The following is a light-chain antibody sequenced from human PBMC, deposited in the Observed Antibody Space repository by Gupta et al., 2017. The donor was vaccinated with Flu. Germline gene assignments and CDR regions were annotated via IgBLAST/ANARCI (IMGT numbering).Light chain of an antibody. Sequence: VLTQSPAVLSVSPGQSATLSCRASQGVGDNLAWYQEKPGQAPRLLIYGASTRATGIPARFSGSGSGKDLTLTINSRQSDDFAIYYCQQYEDWPPWTFGQGTRIEIK. J-gene: IGKJ1*01. V-gene: IGKV3-15*01. CDR3: QQYEDWPPWT. CDR1: QGVGDN. CDR2: GAS.